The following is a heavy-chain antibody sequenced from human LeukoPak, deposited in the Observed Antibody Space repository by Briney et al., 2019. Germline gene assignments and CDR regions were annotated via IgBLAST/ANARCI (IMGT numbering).Heavy chain of an antibody. V-gene: IGHV1-46*01. CDR1: GYTFTSYY. J-gene: IGHJ4*02. Sequence: ASVRVSCKASGYTFTSYYLYWVRQAPRQGLEWMGLINPSGGSTTSAQKFQGRVTMTRDTSTSTVYMELRSLRSEDTAVYYCARGPGPADDGGGYCFDYWGQGTLVTVSS. D-gene: IGHD3-22*01. CDR2: INPSGGST. CDR3: ARGPGPADDGGGYCFDY.